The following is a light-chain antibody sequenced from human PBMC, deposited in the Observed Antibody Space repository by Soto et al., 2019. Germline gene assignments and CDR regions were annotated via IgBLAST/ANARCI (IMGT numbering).Light chain of an antibody. CDR2: EVS. Sequence: QSALTQPPSASGSPGQSVTISCTGTSSDVGGYNYVSWYQQHPGKAPKLMIYEVSKRPSGVPDRFSGSKSGSTASLTVSGLQAEDEADYYCSSYAGSTHVFGTGTKLTVL. CDR1: SSDVGGYNY. V-gene: IGLV2-8*01. J-gene: IGLJ1*01. CDR3: SSYAGSTHV.